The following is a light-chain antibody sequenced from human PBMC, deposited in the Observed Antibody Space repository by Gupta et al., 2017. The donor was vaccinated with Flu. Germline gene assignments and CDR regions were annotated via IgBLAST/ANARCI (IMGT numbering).Light chain of an antibody. V-gene: IGKV3-20*01. CDR2: GAS. J-gene: IGKJ4*01. CDR1: QSVPRSY. Sequence: ENVLTQSPGTLSLSPGERATLSCRASQSVPRSYVAWYQQKRGQAPRLLISGASARATGIPDRFSGSGSGTDFTLTISRLEPEDFAVYYCKQDGSSLLSFGGGTTVEIK. CDR3: KQDGSSLLS.